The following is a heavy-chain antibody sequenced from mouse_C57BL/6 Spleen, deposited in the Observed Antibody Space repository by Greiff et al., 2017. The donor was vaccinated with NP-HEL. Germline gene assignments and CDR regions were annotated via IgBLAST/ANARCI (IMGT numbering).Heavy chain of an antibody. CDR2: ISDGGSYT. CDR1: GFTFSSYA. J-gene: IGHJ3*01. Sequence: EVQLVESGGGLVKPGGSLKLSCAASGFTFSSYAMSWVRQTPEKRLEWVATISDGGSYTYYPDNVKGRFTISRDNAKNNLYLQMSHLKSEDTAMYYCAFLWDLAWFAYWGQGTLVTVSA. V-gene: IGHV5-4*01. CDR3: AFLWDLAWFAY. D-gene: IGHD4-1*01.